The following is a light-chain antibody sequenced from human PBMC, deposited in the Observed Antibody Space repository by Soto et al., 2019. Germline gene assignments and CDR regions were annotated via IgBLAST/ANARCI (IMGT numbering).Light chain of an antibody. CDR1: SSDVGSRNL. V-gene: IGLV2-23*02. Sequence: QSVLTQPASVSGSPGQSSTISCTGTSSDVGSRNLVSWYQQHPGKAPKLIIYEVTKWPSGVSNRFSGSKSGNTASLTIFGLQAEDEADYYCCSYAGSYTWVFGGGTKLTVL. CDR2: EVT. CDR3: CSYAGSYTWV. J-gene: IGLJ3*02.